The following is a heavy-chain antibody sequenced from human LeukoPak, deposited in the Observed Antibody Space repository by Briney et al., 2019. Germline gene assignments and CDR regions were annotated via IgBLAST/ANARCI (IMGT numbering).Heavy chain of an antibody. CDR2: INHSGST. CDR1: GGSFSGYY. J-gene: IGHJ4*02. CDR3: ASRKRGYDSSGYKYYFDY. Sequence: SETLSLTCAVYGGSFSGYYWSWIRQPPGKGLEWIGEINHSGSTNYNPSLKSRVTISVDTSKNQSSLKLSSVTAADTAVYYCASRKRGYDSSGYKYYFDYWGQGTLVTVSS. D-gene: IGHD3-22*01. V-gene: IGHV4-34*01.